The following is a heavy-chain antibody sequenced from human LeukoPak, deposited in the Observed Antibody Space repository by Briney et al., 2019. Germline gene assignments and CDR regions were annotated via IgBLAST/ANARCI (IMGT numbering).Heavy chain of an antibody. CDR3: ARDSSKGDYDYVWGSYRPEGHPFDP. J-gene: IGHJ5*02. Sequence: SETLSLTCTVSGGSISSSSYYWGWIRQPPGKGLEWIGSIYYSGSTYYNPSLKSRVTISVDTSKNQFSLKLSSVTAADTAVYYCARDSSKGDYDYVWGSYRPEGHPFDPWGQGTLVTVSS. D-gene: IGHD3-16*02. CDR1: GGSISSSSYY. CDR2: IYYSGST. V-gene: IGHV4-39*07.